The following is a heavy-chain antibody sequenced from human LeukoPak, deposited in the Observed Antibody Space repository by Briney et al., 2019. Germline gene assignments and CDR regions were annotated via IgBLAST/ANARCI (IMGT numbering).Heavy chain of an antibody. D-gene: IGHD1-26*01. Sequence: ASVKVSCKASGYTFTNYYMHWVRQAPGHGLEWMGWINPNSGGTNYAQKFQGRVTMTRDTSISTAYMELSRLRSDDTAVYYCARDYSGGATFDYWGQGTLVTVSS. J-gene: IGHJ4*02. V-gene: IGHV1-2*02. CDR3: ARDYSGGATFDY. CDR2: INPNSGGT. CDR1: GYTFTNYY.